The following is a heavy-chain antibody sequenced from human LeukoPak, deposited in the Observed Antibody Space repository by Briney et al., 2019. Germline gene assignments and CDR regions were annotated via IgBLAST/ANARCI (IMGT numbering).Heavy chain of an antibody. CDR1: GFTFGDYA. V-gene: IGHV3-49*03. CDR2: IRSKAYGGTT. D-gene: IGHD3-9*01. Sequence: GGSLRLSCTASGFTFGDYAMSWFRQAPGKGLEWVGFIRSKAYGGTTEYAASVKGRFTISRDDSKSIAYLQMNSLKTEDTAVYYCTSSYYDILTGYPYYFDYWGQGTLVTVSS. CDR3: TSSYYDILTGYPYYFDY. J-gene: IGHJ4*02.